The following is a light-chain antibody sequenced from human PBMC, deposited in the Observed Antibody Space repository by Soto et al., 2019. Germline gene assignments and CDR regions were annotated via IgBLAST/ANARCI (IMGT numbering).Light chain of an antibody. J-gene: IGKJ3*01. Sequence: DIQMTQSPPSLSASVGDRLTITCRASQSISRYLSWYQQRPGRAPKLLIFAASTLQRGVPSRFSGSGSGTNFTLTISSLQPEDFAIYYCQQSYSSHTFGPGTRVDLK. CDR2: AAS. CDR1: QSISRY. CDR3: QQSYSSHT. V-gene: IGKV1-39*01.